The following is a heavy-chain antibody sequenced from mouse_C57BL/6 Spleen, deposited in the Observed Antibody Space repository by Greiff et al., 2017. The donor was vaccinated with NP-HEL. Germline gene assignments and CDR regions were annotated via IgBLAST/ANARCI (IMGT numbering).Heavy chain of an antibody. Sequence: QVQLQQPGAELVRPGSSVKLSCKASGYTFTSYWMDWVKQRPGQGLEWIGNIYPSDSETHYNQKFKDKATLTVDKSSSTAYMQLSSLTSEDSAVYYCAYYYGSSYRYWYFDVWGTGTTVTVSS. CDR2: IYPSDSET. CDR1: GYTFTSYW. J-gene: IGHJ1*03. CDR3: AYYYGSSYRYWYFDV. D-gene: IGHD1-1*01. V-gene: IGHV1-61*01.